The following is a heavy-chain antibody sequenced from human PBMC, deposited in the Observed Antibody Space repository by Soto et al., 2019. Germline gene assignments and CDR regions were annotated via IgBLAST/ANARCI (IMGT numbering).Heavy chain of an antibody. D-gene: IGHD3-10*01. CDR3: GAPPPKVRGVINSWFDP. CDR2: ISGSGGST. J-gene: IGHJ5*02. CDR1: GFTFSIYA. Sequence: HPGGSLRLSCAASGFTFSIYAMSWVRHAPGKGLEWVSAISGSGGSTYYADSVKGRFTISRDNSKNTLYLQMNSLRAEDTAVYYCGAPPPKVRGVINSWFDPWGQGTLVTVSS. V-gene: IGHV3-23*01.